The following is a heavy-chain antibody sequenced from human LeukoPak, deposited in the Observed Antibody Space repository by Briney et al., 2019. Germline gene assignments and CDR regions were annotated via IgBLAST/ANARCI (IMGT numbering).Heavy chain of an antibody. CDR1: GLTFSNAW. Sequence: GGSLRLSCAASGLTFSNAWMSWVRQAPGKGLEWVGRIKSKTDGGTTDYAAPVKGRFTISRDDSKNTLYLQMNSLKTEDTAVYYCTAGPSYDYVWGSYRYTPFDYWGQGTLVTVSS. V-gene: IGHV3-15*01. D-gene: IGHD3-16*02. J-gene: IGHJ4*02. CDR2: IKSKTDGGTT. CDR3: TAGPSYDYVWGSYRYTPFDY.